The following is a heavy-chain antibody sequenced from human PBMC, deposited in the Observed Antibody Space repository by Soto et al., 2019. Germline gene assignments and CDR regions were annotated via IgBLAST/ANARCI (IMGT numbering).Heavy chain of an antibody. V-gene: IGHV3-73*01. Sequence: EVLLVESGGGVVQPGGSLKLSCVASGFVFKDYSIHWVRQASGKGLEWVGRIRDRAYNYATAYTASVKGRITISRDDSTNTAYLQMNSLRTEDTAIYYCTRLISAAQDYWGQGTLVTVSS. CDR1: GFVFKDYS. CDR3: TRLISAAQDY. D-gene: IGHD6-25*01. J-gene: IGHJ4*02. CDR2: IRDRAYNYAT.